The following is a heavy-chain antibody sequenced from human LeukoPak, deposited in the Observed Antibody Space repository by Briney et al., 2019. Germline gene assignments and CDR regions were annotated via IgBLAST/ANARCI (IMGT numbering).Heavy chain of an antibody. D-gene: IGHD2-2*01. J-gene: IGHJ6*04. CDR2: IYHSGST. Sequence: SETLSLTCTVSGYSFSSGYYWGWIRQPPGKGLEWIGSIYHSGSTYYNPSLKSRVTISVDTSKNQFSLKLSSVTAADTAVYYCARDRVVVVPGTMDVWGKGTTVTISS. CDR1: GYSFSSGYY. V-gene: IGHV4-38-2*02. CDR3: ARDRVVVVPGTMDV.